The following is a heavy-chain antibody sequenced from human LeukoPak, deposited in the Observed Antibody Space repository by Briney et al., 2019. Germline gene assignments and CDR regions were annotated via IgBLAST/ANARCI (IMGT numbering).Heavy chain of an antibody. D-gene: IGHD3-10*01. CDR3: ARRGGRNGWGDFDY. J-gene: IGHJ4*02. CDR2: ISVSGDST. Sequence: GGSLRLSCAASGFSFSNYAMNWVRQAPGKGLEWVSTISVSGDSTFYADSVQGRFTISRDTSRNSLSLHMNSLRAEDTAVYFCARRGGRNGWGDFDYWGQGTLVTVSS. V-gene: IGHV3-23*01. CDR1: GFSFSNYA.